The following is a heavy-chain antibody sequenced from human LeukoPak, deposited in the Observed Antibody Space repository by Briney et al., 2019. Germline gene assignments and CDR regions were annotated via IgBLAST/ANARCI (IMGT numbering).Heavy chain of an antibody. Sequence: PGGSLRLSCTVSGFTFTNYVMSWVRQAPGKGLEWVSTISGGGGSTYYEDSVKGRFTISRDNSKNTLYLQMNSLRAEDTAVYYCAKDVSAVTARYYYYYYAMDVWGQGTTVTVSS. CDR3: AKDVSAVTARYYYYYYAMDV. V-gene: IGHV3-23*01. CDR2: ISGGGGST. D-gene: IGHD2-21*02. J-gene: IGHJ6*02. CDR1: GFTFTNYV.